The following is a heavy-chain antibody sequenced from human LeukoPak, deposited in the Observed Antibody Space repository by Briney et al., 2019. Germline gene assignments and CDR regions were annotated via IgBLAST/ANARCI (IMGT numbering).Heavy chain of an antibody. CDR2: ISSSGDST. Sequence: GGSLRLSCAASGFTFSNFAMSWVRQAPGTGLEWVSVISSSGDSTYYADSVKGRFTVSRDNFKNTLYLQMNSLRAEDTAVYYCARRRSNYDILTGLYFDYWGQGTLVTVSS. D-gene: IGHD3-9*01. CDR1: GFTFSNFA. CDR3: ARRRSNYDILTGLYFDY. J-gene: IGHJ4*02. V-gene: IGHV3-23*01.